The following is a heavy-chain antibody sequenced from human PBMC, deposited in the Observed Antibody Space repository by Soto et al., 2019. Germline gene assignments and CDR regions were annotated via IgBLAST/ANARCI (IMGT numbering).Heavy chain of an antibody. CDR2: IFYSGNT. J-gene: IGHJ4*02. V-gene: IGHV4-30-4*01. Sequence: SETLSLTCTVSGGSISSGDYYWSWIRQPPGKGLEWIGYIFYSGNTHYKPALRNRLTISVDTSKNQFSLKLSSVTSADSAVYYCARASAYTATDFDYWGQGTLVTVSS. CDR3: ARASAYTATDFDY. D-gene: IGHD2-15*01. CDR1: GGSISSGDYY.